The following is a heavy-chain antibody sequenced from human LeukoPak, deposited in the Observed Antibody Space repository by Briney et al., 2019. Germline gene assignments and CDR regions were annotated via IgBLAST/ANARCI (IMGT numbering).Heavy chain of an antibody. CDR1: GFTFNNYG. CDR3: AKAPYYYDSSGYYPY. V-gene: IGHV3-30*02. CDR2: IRFDGSHK. Sequence: GGSLRLSCAASGFTFNNYGMFWFRQAPGKGLDWVSFIRFDGSHKYYADSVKGRFTISRDNSKNTLYLQMNSLRAEDTAVYYCAKAPYYYDSSGYYPYWGQGTLVTVSS. D-gene: IGHD3-22*01. J-gene: IGHJ4*02.